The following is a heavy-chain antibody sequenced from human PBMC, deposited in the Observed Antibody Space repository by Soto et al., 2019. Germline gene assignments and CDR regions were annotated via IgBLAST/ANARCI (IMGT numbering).Heavy chain of an antibody. J-gene: IGHJ3*02. CDR2: VNGDETVP. D-gene: IGHD3-16*01. CDR3: ARDPFFGAYDI. CDR1: GFTFSTSW. Sequence: EVQLVESGGGLVQPGGSLRLSCATSGFTFSTSWMSWVRQAQGRGLELVANVNGDETVPSYVASVKGRFTISRDNAKNSVFLEMNSLRAEDAAVYYCARDPFFGAYDIWGQGALVTVSP. V-gene: IGHV3-7*01.